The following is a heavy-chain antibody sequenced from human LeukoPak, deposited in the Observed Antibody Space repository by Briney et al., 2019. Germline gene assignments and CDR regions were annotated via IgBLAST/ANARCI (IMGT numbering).Heavy chain of an antibody. V-gene: IGHV4-59*08. D-gene: IGHD6-13*01. Sequence: KPSETLSLTCTVSGGSISSYYWSWIRQPPGKGLEWIGYIYYSGSTNYNPSLKSRVTISVDTSKNQFSLKLSSVTAADTAVYYCARPAAAAGDAFDIWGQGTMVTVSS. CDR1: GGSISSYY. CDR2: IYYSGST. CDR3: ARPAAAAGDAFDI. J-gene: IGHJ3*02.